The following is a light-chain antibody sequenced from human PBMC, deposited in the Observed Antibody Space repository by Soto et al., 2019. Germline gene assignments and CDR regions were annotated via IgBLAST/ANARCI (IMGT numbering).Light chain of an antibody. Sequence: SVLTQPASVSGSPGQSITISCTGTSSDVGGYNYVSWYQQHPGKAPKLMIYDVSNRPSGVSNRFSGSKSGNTASLTISGLQAEDEADYYCSSYTSSRLHVFGTGTKVTVL. V-gene: IGLV2-14*03. CDR1: SSDVGGYNY. J-gene: IGLJ1*01. CDR2: DVS. CDR3: SSYTSSRLHV.